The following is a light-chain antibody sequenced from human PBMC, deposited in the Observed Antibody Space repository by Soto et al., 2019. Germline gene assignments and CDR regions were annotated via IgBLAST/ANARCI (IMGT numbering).Light chain of an antibody. CDR2: AAS. V-gene: IGKV1-27*01. J-gene: IGKJ3*01. Sequence: DIPMTQSPSSLSASVGVRVTITCRASEGISNYLAWYQQKPGKVPMLLIYAASTLQSGVPSRFSGSGSGTDFTLTISSLQPEDVATYYCQKYDRAPFTFGPGTKVDIK. CDR1: EGISNY. CDR3: QKYDRAPFT.